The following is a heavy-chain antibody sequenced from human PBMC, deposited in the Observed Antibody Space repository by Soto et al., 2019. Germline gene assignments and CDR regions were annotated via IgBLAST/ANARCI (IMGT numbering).Heavy chain of an antibody. V-gene: IGHV5-51*01. CDR2: IYPGDSDT. CDR3: ARQDGDGLYYFDY. D-gene: IGHD4-17*01. J-gene: IGHJ4*02. CDR1: GYNFAIYW. Sequence: GESLKISCKGSGYNFAIYWIAWVRQMPGKGLEWMGVIYPGDSDTRYSPSFQGQVTISADKSITTAYLRWNSLKASDTAMYYCARQDGDGLYYFDYWGQGTLVTV.